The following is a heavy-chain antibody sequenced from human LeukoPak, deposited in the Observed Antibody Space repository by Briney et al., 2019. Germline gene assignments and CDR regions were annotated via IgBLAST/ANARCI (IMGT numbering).Heavy chain of an antibody. CDR2: ISYDGSNK. V-gene: IGHV3-30*18. J-gene: IGHJ4*02. Sequence: QSGGSLRLSCAASGFTFSSYGMHWVRQAPGKGLEWVAVISYDGSNKYYADSVKGRFTISRDNSKNTLYLQMNSLRAEDTAVYYCAKDHYYDSSGYYYDYWGQGTLVTVSS. CDR1: GFTFSSYG. CDR3: AKDHYYDSSGYYYDY. D-gene: IGHD3-22*01.